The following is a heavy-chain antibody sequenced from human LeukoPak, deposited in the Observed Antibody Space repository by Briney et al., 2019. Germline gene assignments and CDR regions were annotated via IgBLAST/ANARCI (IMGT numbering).Heavy chain of an antibody. CDR3: ARSPGYCSSTSCYFGY. CDR1: GFTFSGYS. J-gene: IGHJ4*02. V-gene: IGHV3-21*01. D-gene: IGHD2-2*01. CDR2: ISSTSTYI. Sequence: GGSLRLSCAASGFTFSGYSMNWVRQAPGKGLEWVSSISSTSTYIYYADSVRGRFTISRDNAKNSLYLQMNSLRAEDTAMYYCARSPGYCSSTSCYFGYWGQGTLVTVSS.